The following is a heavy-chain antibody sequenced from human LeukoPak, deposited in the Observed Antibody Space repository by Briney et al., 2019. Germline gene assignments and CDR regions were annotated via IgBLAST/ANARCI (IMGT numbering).Heavy chain of an antibody. CDR3: ARDLRYCSGGSCYSLSYYYYYGMDV. J-gene: IGHJ6*02. CDR2: IYYSGST. D-gene: IGHD2-15*01. V-gene: IGHV4-30-4*08. Sequence: SETLSLTCTVSGGSISSGGYYWTWIRQHPGKGLEWIGYIYYSGSTYYNPSLKSRVTISVDTSKNQFSLKLSSVTAADTAVYYCARDLRYCSGGSCYSLSYYYYYGMDVWGQGTTVTVSS. CDR1: GGSISSGGYY.